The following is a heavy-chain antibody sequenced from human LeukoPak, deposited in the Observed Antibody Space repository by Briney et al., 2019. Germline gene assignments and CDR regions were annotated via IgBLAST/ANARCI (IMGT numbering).Heavy chain of an antibody. CDR1: GFTFSSYS. J-gene: IGHJ4*02. CDR3: ARDWQDIVLTVPLDY. Sequence: GGSLRLSCAASGFTFSSYSMNWVRQAPGKGLEWVSSISSSSSYIYYADSVKGRFTISRDNAKNSLYLQMNSLRAEDTAVYYCARDWQDIVLTVPLDYWGQGTLVTVSS. D-gene: IGHD2-8*01. V-gene: IGHV3-21*01. CDR2: ISSSSSYI.